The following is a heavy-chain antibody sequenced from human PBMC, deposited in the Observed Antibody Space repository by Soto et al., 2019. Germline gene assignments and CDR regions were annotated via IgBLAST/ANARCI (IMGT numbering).Heavy chain of an antibody. Sequence: GGSLRLSCTPFGFNFDAYALSWVRQAPGKGLEWVSAVTATAESAYYTDSVRGRFIITRDNSDNMLYLQMSSLRVEDTAIYFCARGRYXDSPQDLWGRGTQVTVSS. CDR2: VTATAESA. J-gene: IGHJ5*02. CDR3: ARGRYXDSPQDL. CDR1: GFNFDAYA. D-gene: IGHD3-10*01. V-gene: IGHV3-23*01.